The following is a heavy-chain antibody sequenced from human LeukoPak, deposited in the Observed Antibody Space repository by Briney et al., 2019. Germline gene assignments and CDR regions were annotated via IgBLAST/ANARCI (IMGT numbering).Heavy chain of an antibody. CDR3: AKVSDDIVVVPAAPDY. V-gene: IGHV3-23*01. Sequence: GGSLRLSCAASGFTFSSYAMSWVRQGPGKGLEWGSAISGRGGSTYYAESVKGRFTISRDNSKSTLYLQMYSLRAEDTPVYYCAKVSDDIVVVPAAPDYWGQGNLVTVSS. CDR2: ISGRGGST. J-gene: IGHJ4*02. CDR1: GFTFSSYA. D-gene: IGHD2-2*01.